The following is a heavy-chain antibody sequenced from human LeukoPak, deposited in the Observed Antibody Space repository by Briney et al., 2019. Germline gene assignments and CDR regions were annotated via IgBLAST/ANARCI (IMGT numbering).Heavy chain of an antibody. Sequence: SETLSLTCAVSGVSINSGGYSWTWIRQPPGKGLEWIGYISDDGGYHSGSTYSKPSLKSRVTISVDRSKNQFSLKLSSVTAADTAVYYCAILPARDTYYYDSSGYYRPGVHWGQGTLVTVSS. CDR1: GVSINSGGYS. CDR3: AILPARDTYYYDSSGYYRPGVH. D-gene: IGHD3-22*01. V-gene: IGHV4-30-2*01. CDR2: ISDDGGYHSGST. J-gene: IGHJ4*02.